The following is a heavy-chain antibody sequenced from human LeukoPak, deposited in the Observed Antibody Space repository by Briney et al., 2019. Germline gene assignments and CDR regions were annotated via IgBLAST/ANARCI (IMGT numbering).Heavy chain of an antibody. CDR1: GYTFTGYY. Sequence: ASVKVSCKASGYTFTGYYMHWVRQAPGQGLEWMGWINPNSGGTNYAQKFQGRVTMTRDTSISTAYMELSGLRSDDTAVYYCAREELRYFDWPGDELQHWGQGTLVTVSS. D-gene: IGHD3-9*01. V-gene: IGHV1-2*02. J-gene: IGHJ1*01. CDR3: AREELRYFDWPGDELQH. CDR2: INPNSGGT.